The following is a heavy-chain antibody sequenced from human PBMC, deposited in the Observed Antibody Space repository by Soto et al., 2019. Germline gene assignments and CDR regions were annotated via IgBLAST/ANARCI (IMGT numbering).Heavy chain of an antibody. J-gene: IGHJ4*02. CDR1: GGSISSSNW. D-gene: IGHD4-17*01. V-gene: IGHV4-4*02. Sequence: SETLSLTCAVSGGSISSSNWWSWVRQPPGKGLEWIGEIYHSGSTNYNPSLKSRVTISVDKSKNQFSLKLSSVTAADTAVYYCARRPRDYGDYYFDYWGQGTLVTVSS. CDR3: ARRPRDYGDYYFDY. CDR2: IYHSGST.